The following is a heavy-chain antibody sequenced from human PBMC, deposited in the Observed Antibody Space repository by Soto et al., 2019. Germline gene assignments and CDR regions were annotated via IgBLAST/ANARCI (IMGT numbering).Heavy chain of an antibody. CDR3: GKGSHFGSGSSFDY. V-gene: IGHV3-23*01. CDR1: GFTFSNFA. D-gene: IGHD3-10*01. Sequence: PGGSLRLSCAASGFTFSNFAMSWVRQAPGKGLEWVSGISGSGTSTYNADSLKGRFTISRDNSNNRLYLQLNSLRAEDTAIYYCGKGSHFGSGSSFDYWGQGTLVTVSS. J-gene: IGHJ4*02. CDR2: ISGSGTST.